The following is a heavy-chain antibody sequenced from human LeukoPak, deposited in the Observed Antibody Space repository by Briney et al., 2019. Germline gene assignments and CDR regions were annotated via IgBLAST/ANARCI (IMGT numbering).Heavy chain of an antibody. Sequence: GASVKVSCKASGGTFSSYAISWVRQAPGQGLEWMGGIIPIFGTANYAQKFQGRVTITADESTSTAYMELSSLRSEDTAVYYCAKDNGGYAFDYWGQGTLVTVSS. D-gene: IGHD5-12*01. V-gene: IGHV1-69*13. CDR2: IIPIFGTA. CDR1: GGTFSSYA. CDR3: AKDNGGYAFDY. J-gene: IGHJ4*02.